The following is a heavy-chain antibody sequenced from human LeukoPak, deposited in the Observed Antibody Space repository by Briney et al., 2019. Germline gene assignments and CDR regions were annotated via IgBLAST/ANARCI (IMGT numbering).Heavy chain of an antibody. J-gene: IGHJ4*02. Sequence: GGSLRLSCAASGFTFNSYSMNWVRQAPGKGLEWVSYISSSSSTIYYADSVKGRFTISRDNAKNSLYLQMNSLRAEDTAVYYCARNLYSSSWSFDYWGQGTLVTVSS. CDR2: ISSSSSTI. V-gene: IGHV3-48*01. D-gene: IGHD6-13*01. CDR3: ARNLYSSSWSFDY. CDR1: GFTFNSYS.